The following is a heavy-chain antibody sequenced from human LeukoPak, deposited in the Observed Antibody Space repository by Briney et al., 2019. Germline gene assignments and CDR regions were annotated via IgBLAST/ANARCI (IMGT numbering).Heavy chain of an antibody. V-gene: IGHV3-7*01. CDR1: GFTFSSYW. D-gene: IGHD2-21*02. CDR3: ARGHHIVVVTAPNYFDY. Sequence: GSLRLSCAASGFTFSSYWMSWVRQAPGKGLEWVANIKQDGSEKYYVDSVKGRFTISRDNAKNSLYLQMNSPRAEDTAVYYCARGHHIVVVTAPNYFDYWGQGTLVTVSS. CDR2: IKQDGSEK. J-gene: IGHJ4*02.